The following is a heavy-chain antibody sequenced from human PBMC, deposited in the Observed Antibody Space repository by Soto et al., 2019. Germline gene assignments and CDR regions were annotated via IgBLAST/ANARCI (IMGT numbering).Heavy chain of an antibody. D-gene: IGHD3-9*01. J-gene: IGHJ4*02. Sequence: GGSLRLSCAASGFTFSSYSMNWVRQAPGKGLEWVSYISSSSSTIYYADSVKGRFTISRDNAKNSLYLQMNSLRAEDTAVYYCARGHPGWILTGSTPDYWGQGTLVTVSS. CDR1: GFTFSSYS. CDR3: ARGHPGWILTGSTPDY. CDR2: ISSSSSTI. V-gene: IGHV3-48*01.